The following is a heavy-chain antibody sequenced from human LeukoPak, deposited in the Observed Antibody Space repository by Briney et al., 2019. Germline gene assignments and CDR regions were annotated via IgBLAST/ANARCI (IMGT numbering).Heavy chain of an antibody. D-gene: IGHD1-26*01. J-gene: IGHJ4*02. CDR2: INPNSGGT. CDR1: GYTFTGYY. Sequence: ASVKVSCKASGYTFTGYYMHWVRQAPGQGLEWMGWINPNSGGTNYAQKFQGRVTMTRDTSTSTAYMELSGLRSDDTAVYYCARVIGRDDYGDYWGQGTQVTVSS. V-gene: IGHV1-2*02. CDR3: ARVIGRDDYGDY.